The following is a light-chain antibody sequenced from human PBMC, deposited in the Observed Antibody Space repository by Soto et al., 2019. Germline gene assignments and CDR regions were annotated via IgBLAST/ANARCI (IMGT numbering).Light chain of an antibody. CDR2: GAS. Sequence: ETVMTQSPATLSVSPGERATLSCRASQSANSNLAWYQHKPGQAPRLLIYGASTRATGIPARFSGSGSGTDFTLTISSLEPEDFAVYYCQQRSNWPPAWTFGQGTKVDIK. CDR1: QSANSN. J-gene: IGKJ1*01. V-gene: IGKV3-15*01. CDR3: QQRSNWPPAWT.